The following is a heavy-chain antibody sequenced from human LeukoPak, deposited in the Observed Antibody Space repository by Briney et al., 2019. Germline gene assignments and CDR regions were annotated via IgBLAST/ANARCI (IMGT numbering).Heavy chain of an antibody. CDR3: ARDGTYYYDSSGYPITRSDAFDI. CDR2: INPSGGST. Sequence: ASVKVSCKASGYTFTSYYMHWVRQAPGQGLEWMGIINPSGGSTSYAQKFQGRVTMTRDMSTSTVYMELISLRAEDTAVYYCARDGTYYYDSSGYPITRSDAFDIWGQGTMVTVSS. CDR1: GYTFTSYY. D-gene: IGHD3-22*01. J-gene: IGHJ3*02. V-gene: IGHV1-46*01.